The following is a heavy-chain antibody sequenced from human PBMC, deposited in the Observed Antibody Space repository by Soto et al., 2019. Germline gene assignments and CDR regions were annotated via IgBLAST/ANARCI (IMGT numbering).Heavy chain of an antibody. CDR3: ARRV. J-gene: IGHJ4*02. Sequence: EVQVSESGGGWVQPGGSLRLSCATSGFTFSNYPMNWVRQAPGKGLEWVSGISAGGDRTYYADSVKGRFTIFRDNSKNSVSLRMNSLRVEDTAVYYCARRVWGQGTLVTVSS. CDR1: GFTFSNYP. V-gene: IGHV3-23*01. CDR2: ISAGGDRT.